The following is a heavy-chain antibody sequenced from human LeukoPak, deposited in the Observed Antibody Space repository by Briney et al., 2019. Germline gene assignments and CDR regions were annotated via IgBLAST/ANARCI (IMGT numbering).Heavy chain of an antibody. D-gene: IGHD6-6*01. CDR3: ARDVGVSSSSHYYYYYYMDV. CDR1: GYTFTSYY. V-gene: IGHV1-46*01. CDR2: INPSGGST. J-gene: IGHJ6*03. Sequence: ASVKVSCKASGYTFTSYYMHWVRQAPGHGLEWMGIINPSGGSTSYAQKFQGRVTMTRDMSTSTVYMELSSLRSEDTAVYYCARDVGVSSSSHYYYYYYMDVWGKGTTVTVSS.